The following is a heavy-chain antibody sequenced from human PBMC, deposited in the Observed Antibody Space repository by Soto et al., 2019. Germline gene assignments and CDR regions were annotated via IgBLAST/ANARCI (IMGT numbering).Heavy chain of an antibody. V-gene: IGHV1-69*13. CDR2: IIPIFGTA. CDR1: GYAFTGYY. D-gene: IGHD6-6*01. CDR3: AREAYSSSSGWFDP. Sequence: SVKVSCKASGYAFTGYYIHWVRQAPGQGLEWMGGIIPIFGTANYAQKFQGRVTITADESTSTAYMELSSLRSEDTAVYYCAREAYSSSSGWFDPWGQGTLVTVSS. J-gene: IGHJ5*02.